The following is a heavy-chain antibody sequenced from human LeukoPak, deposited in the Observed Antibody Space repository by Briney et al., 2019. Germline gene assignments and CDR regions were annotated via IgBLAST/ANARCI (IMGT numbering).Heavy chain of an antibody. V-gene: IGHV1-18*01. D-gene: IGHD3-9*01. CDR2: ISAYNGNT. CDR3: ARENAAYYDILTKVCFDY. J-gene: IGHJ4*02. CDR1: GYTFTSYG. Sequence: ASVKVSCKASGYTFTSYGISWVRQAPGQGLEWMGWISAYNGNTNYAQKLQGRVTMTTDTSTSTAYMELRSLRSDDTAVYYCARENAAYYDILTKVCFDYWGQGTLVTVPS.